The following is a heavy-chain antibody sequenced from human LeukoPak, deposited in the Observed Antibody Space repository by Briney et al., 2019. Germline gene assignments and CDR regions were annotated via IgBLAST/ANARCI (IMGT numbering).Heavy chain of an antibody. CDR1: GFTFSSYN. CDR3: ARDPGTDGSSWCVLDN. CDR2: ISSSSTYI. J-gene: IGHJ4*02. V-gene: IGHV3-21*01. Sequence: GGSLRLSCAASGFTFSSYNMNWVRQAPGKGLEWVSSISSSSTYIYYAESMKGRFTISRDNAKNSLYLQMNSLRAEDTAVYYCARDPGTDGSSWCVLDNWGQGTLVTVSA. D-gene: IGHD6-13*01.